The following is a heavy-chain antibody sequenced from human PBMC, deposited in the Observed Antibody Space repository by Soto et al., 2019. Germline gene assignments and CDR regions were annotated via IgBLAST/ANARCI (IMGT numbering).Heavy chain of an antibody. CDR1: GGSISSGGYY. Sequence: QVQLQESGPGLVKPSQTLSLTCTVSGGSISSGGYYWSWIRQHPGKGLEWIGYIYYSGSTYYNPSLRSRVTISVDTSKNQFSLKLSSVTAADTAVYYCARGWIAAAGLIWFDPWGQGTLDTVSS. D-gene: IGHD6-13*01. CDR2: IYYSGST. CDR3: ARGWIAAAGLIWFDP. V-gene: IGHV4-31*03. J-gene: IGHJ5*02.